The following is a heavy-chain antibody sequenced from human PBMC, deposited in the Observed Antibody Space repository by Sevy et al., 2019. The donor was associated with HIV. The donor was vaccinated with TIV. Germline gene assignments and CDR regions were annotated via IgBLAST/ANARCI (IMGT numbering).Heavy chain of an antibody. Sequence: GGSLRLSCAASGFTVSSNYMSWVHQAPGKGLEWVSVIYSGDSTYYADSVKGRFTISRDNSKNTLFLQMNSLRDEDTAVYYCARQPPSRAFDIWGQGTMVTVSS. V-gene: IGHV3-66*04. J-gene: IGHJ3*02. CDR2: IYSGDST. CDR1: GFTVSSNY. CDR3: ARQPPSRAFDI.